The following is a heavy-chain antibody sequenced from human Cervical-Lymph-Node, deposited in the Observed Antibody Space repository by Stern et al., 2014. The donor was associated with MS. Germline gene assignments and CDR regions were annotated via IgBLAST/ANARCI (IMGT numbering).Heavy chain of an antibody. Sequence: QVQLQESVPGLVKPSGTLSLTCAVSGGSISSSNWWSWVRQPPGKGLEWIGEIYHSGSTNYKPALKSRVTISVDKSKKQLSPKMSSGTAADTAVYYCATVSGYYYPYYFDYWGQGTLVTVSS. J-gene: IGHJ4*02. CDR3: ATVSGYYYPYYFDY. CDR1: GGSISSSNW. D-gene: IGHD3-22*01. CDR2: IYHSGST. V-gene: IGHV4-4*02.